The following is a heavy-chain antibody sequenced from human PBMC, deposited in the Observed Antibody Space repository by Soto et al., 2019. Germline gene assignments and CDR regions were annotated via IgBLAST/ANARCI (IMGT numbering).Heavy chain of an antibody. CDR3: AGAKRSHYYDSSGYLDY. J-gene: IGHJ4*02. CDR1: GGSVSSGSYY. CDR2: IYYSGST. D-gene: IGHD3-22*01. Sequence: PSETLSLTCTVSGGSVSSGSYYWSWIRQPPGKGLEWIGYIYYSGSTNYNPSLKSRVTISVDTSKNQFSLELSSVTAADTAVYYCAGAKRSHYYDSSGYLDYWGQGTLVTVSS. V-gene: IGHV4-61*01.